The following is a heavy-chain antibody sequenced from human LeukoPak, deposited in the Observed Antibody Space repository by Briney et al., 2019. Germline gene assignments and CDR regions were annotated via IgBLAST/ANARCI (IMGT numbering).Heavy chain of an antibody. V-gene: IGHV3-23*01. CDR3: AKDLSRAVAADWFDP. D-gene: IGHD6-19*01. J-gene: IGHJ5*02. CDR2: INESGGST. CDR1: GFTFSNYD. Sequence: GGSVRLSCAASGFTFSNYDMSWVRQAPGKGLEWVSSINESGGSTYYADSVKGRFTISRDNSKNTLYLQMTNLRAADTAVYYCAKDLSRAVAADWFDPWDQGSLVTVSS.